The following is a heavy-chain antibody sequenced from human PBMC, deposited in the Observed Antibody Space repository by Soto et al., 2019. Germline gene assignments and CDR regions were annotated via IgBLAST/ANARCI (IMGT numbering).Heavy chain of an antibody. Sequence: EVQLLESGGGLVQPGGSLRLSCAASGFTFGNYAMSWVRQAPGKGLEWVSAITSSGGSTYYADSVKGRFTISRDNSKNTLYLQMDSLRAEDTAVYSCWGDFWSGLYFDYWGQGTLVTVSS. CDR2: ITSSGGST. V-gene: IGHV3-23*01. CDR3: WGDFWSGLYFDY. J-gene: IGHJ4*02. D-gene: IGHD3-3*01. CDR1: GFTFGNYA.